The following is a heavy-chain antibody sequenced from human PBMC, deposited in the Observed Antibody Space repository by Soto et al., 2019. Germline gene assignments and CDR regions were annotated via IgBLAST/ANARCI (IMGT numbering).Heavy chain of an antibody. D-gene: IGHD1-7*01. V-gene: IGHV4-34*09. CDR1: GGSFSGYY. Sequence: PSETLSLTCAVYGGSFSGYYWSWIRQPPGKGLEWIGFIYYSGSTYYNPSLKSRVTLSVDTSKNQFSLKLSSVTAADTAVYYCARAGITGTDNWFDPWGQGTLVTVSS. CDR2: IYYSGST. J-gene: IGHJ5*02. CDR3: ARAGITGTDNWFDP.